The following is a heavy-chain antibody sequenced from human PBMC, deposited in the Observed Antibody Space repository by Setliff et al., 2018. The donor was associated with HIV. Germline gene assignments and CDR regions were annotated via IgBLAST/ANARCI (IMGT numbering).Heavy chain of an antibody. CDR2: ISSSSYYI. CDR1: GFTFSSYT. Sequence: GGSLRLSCAASGFTFSSYTMNWVRQAPGKGLEWVSSISSSSYYIYYADSVKGRFTISRDNAKNSLFLQMNSLRAEDTAVYYCASIELAAIVPVDYWGQGTLVTVSS. CDR3: ASIELAAIVPVDY. V-gene: IGHV3-21*01. D-gene: IGHD5-18*01. J-gene: IGHJ4*02.